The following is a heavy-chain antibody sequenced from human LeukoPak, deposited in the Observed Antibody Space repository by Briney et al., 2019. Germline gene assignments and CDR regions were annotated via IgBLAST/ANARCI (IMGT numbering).Heavy chain of an antibody. CDR2: IYSGGST. J-gene: IGHJ2*01. CDR1: GFTVSSNY. CDR3: ARVRVPAAPGSYWYFDL. Sequence: GGSLRLSCAASGFTVSSNYMSWVRQAPGKGLEWVSVIYSGGSTYYADSVKGRFTISRDNSKNTLYLQMNSLRAEDTAVYYCARVRVPAAPGSYWYFDLWGRGTMVTVSS. D-gene: IGHD2-2*01. V-gene: IGHV3-66*01.